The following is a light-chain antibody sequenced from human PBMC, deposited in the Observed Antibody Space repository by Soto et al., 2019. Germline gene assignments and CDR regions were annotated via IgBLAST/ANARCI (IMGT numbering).Light chain of an antibody. CDR2: DAS. V-gene: IGKV3-11*01. J-gene: IGKJ4*01. Sequence: EIVLTQSPATLSLSPGERATLSCRASQSVSSFLAWYQQKPGQAPRLLIYDASNRATGIPARFSGSGSGTDFTLTISSLEPEDFAVYYCQHRSDWPLTFGGGTKVEI. CDR1: QSVSSF. CDR3: QHRSDWPLT.